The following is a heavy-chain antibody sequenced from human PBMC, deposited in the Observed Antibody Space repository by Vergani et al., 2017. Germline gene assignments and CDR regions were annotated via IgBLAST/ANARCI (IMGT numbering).Heavy chain of an antibody. D-gene: IGHD6-19*01. V-gene: IGHV3-30*02. CDR1: GFTFSHYG. CDR3: AKDTVTGSRYFDY. Sequence: QVQLVESGGGVVQPGGSLRLSCGASGFTFSHYGMHWVRQAPGKGLEWVTFIRYDGSNTYYADSVKGRFTISRDNSKNTLFLQMNSLRPDDTAVYYCAKDTVTGSRYFDYWGQGTLVTVSS. CDR2: IRYDGSNT. J-gene: IGHJ4*02.